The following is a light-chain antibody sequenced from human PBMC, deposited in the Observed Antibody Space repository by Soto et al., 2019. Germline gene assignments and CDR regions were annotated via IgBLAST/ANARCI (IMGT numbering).Light chain of an antibody. Sequence: DIPMTQSPSSLSSPMGGRVAITCRASQAISNSLAWYQQKPWKPPQLLIYAASTLQSGVPSRFSGSGSGTDFTLTISGLQPEDVAIYYCQSYNTARPTFGEGTRLGIK. V-gene: IGKV1-27*01. CDR1: QAISNS. CDR3: QSYNTARPT. J-gene: IGKJ5*01. CDR2: AAS.